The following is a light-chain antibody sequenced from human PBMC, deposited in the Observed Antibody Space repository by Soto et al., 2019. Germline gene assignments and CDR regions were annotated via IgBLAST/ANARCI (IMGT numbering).Light chain of an antibody. Sequence: DIQMTQSPSSLSASVGDRVTITCRSSQGIGNSLAWYQQIPGKVPKLLIYAASTLQSGVPSRISGSGSGTDFTLTISSLQSEDVATYHCQKYNTAVFTFGPGTKVHI. CDR1: QGIGNS. J-gene: IGKJ3*01. CDR2: AAS. CDR3: QKYNTAVFT. V-gene: IGKV1-27*01.